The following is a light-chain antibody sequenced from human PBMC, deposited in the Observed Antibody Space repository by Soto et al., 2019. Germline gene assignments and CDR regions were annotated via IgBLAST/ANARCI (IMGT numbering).Light chain of an antibody. V-gene: IGKV3-15*01. CDR3: QQYNNWPLT. CDR1: ESVSNN. J-gene: IGKJ4*01. CDR2: HAI. Sequence: EIVMTQSPATLSVSPGERVTLSCRASESVSNNVAGYQQKPGQAPRLLIYHAITRATGIPARFSGSGSGTELTLTISSLQSEDFAIYYCQQYNNWPLTFSGGTKVEI.